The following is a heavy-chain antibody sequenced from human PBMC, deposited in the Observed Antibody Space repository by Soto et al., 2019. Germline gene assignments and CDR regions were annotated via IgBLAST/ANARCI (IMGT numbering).Heavy chain of an antibody. CDR3: ARDDRNFLGMDV. CDR2: INAGNGNT. J-gene: IGHJ6*01. Sequence: ASVKVSCKASGYTFTSYAMHWVRQAPGQRLEWMGWINAGNGNTKYSQKFQGRVTITRDTSASTAYMELSSLRSEDTAVYYCARDDRNFLGMDVWGQGTPVTVSA. V-gene: IGHV1-3*01. CDR1: GYTFTSYA. D-gene: IGHD4-4*01.